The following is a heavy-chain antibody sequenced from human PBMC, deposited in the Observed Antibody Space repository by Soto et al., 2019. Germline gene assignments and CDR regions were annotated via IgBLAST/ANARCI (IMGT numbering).Heavy chain of an antibody. D-gene: IGHD3-3*01. CDR3: ARDDDFWSGYIDY. J-gene: IGHJ4*02. CDR2: INAGNGNT. V-gene: IGHV1-3*01. CDR1: GYTFTSYA. Sequence: ASVKXSCKASGYTFTSYARHWVRQAPGQRLEWMGWINAGNGNTKYSQKFQGRVTITRDTSASTAYMELSSLRSEDTAVYYYARDDDFWSGYIDYWGQGTLVTVSS.